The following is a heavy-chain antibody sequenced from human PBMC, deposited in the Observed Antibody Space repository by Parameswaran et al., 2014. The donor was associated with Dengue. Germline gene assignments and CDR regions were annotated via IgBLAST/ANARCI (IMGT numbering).Heavy chain of an antibody. V-gene: IGHV3-30*04. CDR3: ARGIGYSYGYIGLSHYYYGMDV. J-gene: IGHJ6*02. CDR2: ISYDGSNK. D-gene: IGHD5-18*01. Sequence: WIRQPPGKGLEWVAVISYDGSNKYYADSVKGRFTISRDNSKNTLYLQMNSLRAEDTAVYYCARGIGYSYGYIGLSHYYYGMDVWGQGTTVTVSS.